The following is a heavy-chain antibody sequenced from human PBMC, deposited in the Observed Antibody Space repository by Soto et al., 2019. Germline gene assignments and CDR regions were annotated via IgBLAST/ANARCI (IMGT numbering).Heavy chain of an antibody. CDR1: GGSIASSHYY. Sequence: ASETLSLTCTVSGGSIASSHYYWGWIRRTPGKGLEWIATIFYSGSTYDNPSLKSRVTMSVDTTKNQFSLNLNSVIAADTAVYYCARSKWMGKYYFDYWGQGALVTVSS. D-gene: IGHD3-16*01. CDR3: ARSKWMGKYYFDY. J-gene: IGHJ4*02. CDR2: IFYSGST. V-gene: IGHV4-39*01.